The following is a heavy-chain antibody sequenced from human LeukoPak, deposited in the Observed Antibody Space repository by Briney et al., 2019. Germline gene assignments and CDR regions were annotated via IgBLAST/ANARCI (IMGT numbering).Heavy chain of an antibody. J-gene: IGHJ5*02. Sequence: KRSETLSLTCTVSGGSISSYYWSWIRQPPGEVLEWIGYNYYSGSTNYNPSLKSRVTISVDTSKNQFSLKLSSLTAEDTAVYYCASLTVTARIYNWFDPWGQGTLVTVSS. V-gene: IGHV4-59*01. CDR3: ASLTVTARIYNWFDP. CDR2: NYYSGST. CDR1: GGSISSYY. D-gene: IGHD4-11*01.